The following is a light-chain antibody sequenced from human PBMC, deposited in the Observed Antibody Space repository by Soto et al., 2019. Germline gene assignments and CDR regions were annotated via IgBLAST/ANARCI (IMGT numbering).Light chain of an antibody. CDR1: QSISSW. J-gene: IGKJ1*01. V-gene: IGKV1-5*01. Sequence: DIQMTQSPSTLSASVGDRVTITCRASQSISSWLAWYQQKPGKAPKPLIYDASSLESGVPSRFSGSGSGTEFTLTISSLQPDDFATYYCQQYKSYSGTFGQGTKVEIK. CDR3: QQYKSYSGT. CDR2: DAS.